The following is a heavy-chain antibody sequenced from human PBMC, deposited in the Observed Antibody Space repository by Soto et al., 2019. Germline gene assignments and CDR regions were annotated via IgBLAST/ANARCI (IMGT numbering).Heavy chain of an antibody. Sequence: GGPLRLSCAASGFTFSSYAMHWVRQAPGKGLEWVAVISYDGSNKYYADSVKGRFTISRDNSKNTLYLQMNSLRAEDTAVYYCARFRDIVVVTASPFQHWGQGTQVTVSS. CDR3: ARFRDIVVVTASPFQH. D-gene: IGHD2-21*02. V-gene: IGHV3-30-3*01. CDR1: GFTFSSYA. J-gene: IGHJ1*01. CDR2: ISYDGSNK.